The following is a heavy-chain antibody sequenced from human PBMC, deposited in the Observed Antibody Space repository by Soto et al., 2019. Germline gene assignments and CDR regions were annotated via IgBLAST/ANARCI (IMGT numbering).Heavy chain of an antibody. CDR1: GYTCTSYD. V-gene: IGHV1-8*01. D-gene: IGHD2-2*01. Sequence: ASVKVSCKASGYTCTSYDINWVRQATGQGLEWMGWMNPNSGNTGYAQKFQGRVTMTRNTSISTAYMELSSLRSEETAVYYCARGRSMGVVPAPIRYYFDYWGQGTLVTVSS. CDR2: MNPNSGNT. CDR3: ARGRSMGVVPAPIRYYFDY. J-gene: IGHJ4*02.